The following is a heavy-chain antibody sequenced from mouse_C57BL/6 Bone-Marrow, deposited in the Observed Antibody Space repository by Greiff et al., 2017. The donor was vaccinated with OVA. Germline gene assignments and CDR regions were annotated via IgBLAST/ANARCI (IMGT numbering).Heavy chain of an antibody. CDR1: GFTFSSYG. CDR3: ASLIYYGNY. CDR2: ISSGGSYT. J-gene: IGHJ2*01. V-gene: IGHV5-6*01. D-gene: IGHD2-1*01. Sequence: EVQVVESGGDLVKPGGSLKLSCAASGFTFSSYGMSWVRQTPDKRLEWVATISSGGSYTYYPDSVKGRFTISRDNAKNTLYLQMSSLKSEDTAMYYCASLIYYGNYWGQGTTLTVSS.